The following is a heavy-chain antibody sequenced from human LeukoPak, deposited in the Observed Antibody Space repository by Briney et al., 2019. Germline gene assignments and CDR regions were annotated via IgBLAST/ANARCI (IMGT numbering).Heavy chain of an antibody. D-gene: IGHD2-2*01. CDR2: IYYSGST. CDR3: ARDQVVPAAGARYYYYGMDV. CDR1: GGSVSSGSYY. V-gene: IGHV4-61*01. Sequence: SETLSLTCTVSGGSVSSGSYYWSWIRQPPGKGLEWIGYIYYSGSTNYNPSLKSRVTISVDTSENQFSLKLSSVTAADTAVYYCARDQVVPAAGARYYYYGMDVWGKGTTVTVSS. J-gene: IGHJ6*04.